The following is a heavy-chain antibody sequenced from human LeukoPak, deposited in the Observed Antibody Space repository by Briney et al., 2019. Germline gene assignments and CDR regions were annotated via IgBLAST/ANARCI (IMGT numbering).Heavy chain of an antibody. J-gene: IGHJ6*02. CDR1: GFTFSSYA. Sequence: GVLRLSCAASGFTFSSYAMHWVRQAPGKGLEWVAVISYDGSNKYYADSVKGRFTTSRDNSKNTLYLQMNSLRAEDTAVYYCARTNAEYYDFWSGYQHYYYYGMDVWGQGTTVTVSS. CDR3: ARTNAEYYDFWSGYQHYYYYGMDV. V-gene: IGHV3-30-3*01. CDR2: ISYDGSNK. D-gene: IGHD3-3*01.